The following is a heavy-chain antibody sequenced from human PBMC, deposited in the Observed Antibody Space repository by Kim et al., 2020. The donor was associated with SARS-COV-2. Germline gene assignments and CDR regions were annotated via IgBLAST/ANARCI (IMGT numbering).Heavy chain of an antibody. Sequence: GGSLRLSCAASGFTFSSYEMNWVRQAPGKGLEWVSYISSSGSTIYYADSVKGRFTISRDNAKNSLYLQMNSLRAEDTAVYYCAREGRERIFGVVIYWYFVRWGRGTLVTVSS. CDR1: GFTFSSYE. J-gene: IGHJ2*01. D-gene: IGHD3-3*01. CDR2: ISSSGSTI. V-gene: IGHV3-48*03. CDR3: AREGRERIFGVVIYWYFVR.